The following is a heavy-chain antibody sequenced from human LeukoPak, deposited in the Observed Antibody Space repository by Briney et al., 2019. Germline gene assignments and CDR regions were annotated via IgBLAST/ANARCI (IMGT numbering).Heavy chain of an antibody. D-gene: IGHD3-22*01. J-gene: IGHJ5*02. CDR3: ASCGQNYYASSGYYYNWFDP. Sequence: PSETLSLTCTVSGGSISSYYWSWIRQPPGKGLEWIVEINHSGSTNYNPSLKSRVAISVDTSKNQFSLKLSSVTAADTAVYYCASCGQNYYASSGYYYNWFDPWGQGTLVTVSS. CDR2: INHSGST. CDR1: GGSISSYY. V-gene: IGHV4-34*01.